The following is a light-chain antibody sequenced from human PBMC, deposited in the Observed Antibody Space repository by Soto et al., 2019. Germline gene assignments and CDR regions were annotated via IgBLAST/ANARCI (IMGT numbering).Light chain of an antibody. J-gene: IGKJ1*01. CDR3: QQYVTSPTWT. Sequence: EIPMTQSPSTLSGSVGSRVTTTCPASQTISSWLAWYQQKPGKAPKLLIYKASTLKSGVPSRFSGSGSGTDFTLTISRLEPEDFAVYYCQQYVTSPTWTFGQGTKVDIK. CDR1: QTISSW. V-gene: IGKV1-5*03. CDR2: KAS.